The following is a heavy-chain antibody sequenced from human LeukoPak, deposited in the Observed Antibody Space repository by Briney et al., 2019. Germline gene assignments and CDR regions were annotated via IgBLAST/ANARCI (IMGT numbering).Heavy chain of an antibody. Sequence: GESLKISCKGSGYSFSNYWIGWVRQMPGKGLEWMGIIYPGDSDTRYSPSSQGQVTISADKSISTAYLQWSSLRASDTAMYYCARRVAGSYHDAFDIWGQGTMVTVSS. V-gene: IGHV5-51*01. D-gene: IGHD1-26*01. CDR2: IYPGDSDT. CDR1: GYSFSNYW. J-gene: IGHJ3*02. CDR3: ARRVAGSYHDAFDI.